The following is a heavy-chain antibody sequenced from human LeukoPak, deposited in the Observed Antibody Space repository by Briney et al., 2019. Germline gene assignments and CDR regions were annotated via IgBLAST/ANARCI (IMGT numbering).Heavy chain of an antibody. J-gene: IGHJ5*02. Sequence: GGSLRLSCAASGFTFSDYYMSWVRQAPGKGLEWVSVIYSDGSTYYADSVKGRFTISRDKSKNTLYLQLNSLRAEDTAVYFCARQSGGPYNWFDPWGQGTLVTVSS. CDR1: GFTFSDYY. CDR2: IYSDGST. CDR3: ARQSGGPYNWFDP. V-gene: IGHV3-66*04. D-gene: IGHD2-15*01.